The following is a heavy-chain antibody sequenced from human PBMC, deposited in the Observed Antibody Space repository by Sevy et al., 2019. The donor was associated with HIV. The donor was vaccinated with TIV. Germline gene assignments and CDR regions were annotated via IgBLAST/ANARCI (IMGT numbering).Heavy chain of an antibody. J-gene: IGHJ4*02. Sequence: GGSLRLSCTASEFTFSSYNMNWLRQAPGKGLEWVSYINTESKSKYYADSVRGRFTISRDNAKKSLYLQMNSLRAEDTAIYYCARDDYENSGYCWGQGTLVTVSS. CDR1: EFTFSSYN. V-gene: IGHV3-48*01. CDR2: INTESKSK. D-gene: IGHD3-22*01. CDR3: ARDDYENSGYC.